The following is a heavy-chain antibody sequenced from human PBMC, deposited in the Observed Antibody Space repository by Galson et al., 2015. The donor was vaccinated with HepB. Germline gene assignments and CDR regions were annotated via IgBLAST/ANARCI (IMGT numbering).Heavy chain of an antibody. CDR3: VRDHLGGDYDFEY. D-gene: IGHD4-17*01. V-gene: IGHV3-21*01. Sequence: SLRLSCAASGFTFSTYSMNWVRQAPGKGLEWVSCISGNTYYTYYADSVKGRFTISRDNAKNSRYLQLNRLRVEDTAVYYCVRDHLGGDYDFEYWGQGTLITVSS. CDR2: ISGNTYYT. CDR1: GFTFSTYS. J-gene: IGHJ4*02.